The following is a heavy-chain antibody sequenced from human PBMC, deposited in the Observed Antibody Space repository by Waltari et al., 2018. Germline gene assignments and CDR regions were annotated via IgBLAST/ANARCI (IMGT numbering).Heavy chain of an antibody. J-gene: IGHJ4*02. Sequence: EVQLVESGGGLVQPGGSLRLSCAASGFTFSAYRVHWVGQGPGKGLVWVALSNADGRATIYADSVKGRFPIPRDNAKDTLYLQMNSLRGEDTAVYYCAIQISGVVFWGQGTLVTVSS. CDR2: SNADGRAT. V-gene: IGHV3-74*01. D-gene: IGHD3-3*01. CDR1: GFTFSAYR. CDR3: AIQISGVVF.